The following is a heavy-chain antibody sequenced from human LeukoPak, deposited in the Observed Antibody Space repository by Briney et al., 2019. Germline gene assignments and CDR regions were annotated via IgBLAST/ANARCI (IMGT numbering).Heavy chain of an antibody. J-gene: IGHJ4*02. D-gene: IGHD2-2*01. CDR1: GASISSHY. Sequence: SETLSLTCTVSGASISSHYWSWIRQPPGKGLEWIGYVYYTGSTNYNPSLKSRVIISVDTSENQFSLKLTSVAAADTAVYYCATAMYCSCPSCFDHWGQGTLVTVSS. CDR2: VYYTGST. V-gene: IGHV4-59*11. CDR3: ATAMYCSCPSCFDH.